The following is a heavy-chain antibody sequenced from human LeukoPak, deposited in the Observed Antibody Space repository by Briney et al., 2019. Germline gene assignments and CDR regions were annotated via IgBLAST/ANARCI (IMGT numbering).Heavy chain of an antibody. CDR2: IYYSGST. V-gene: IGHV4-59*01. CDR1: GGSISSYY. J-gene: IGHJ4*02. D-gene: IGHD6-13*01. CDR3: ARDARGSSHLDY. Sequence: SETLSLTCTVSGGSISSYYWSWIRQPPGKGLEWIGYIYYSGSTNYNPSLKSRVTISVDTSKNQFSLKLSSVTAADTAVYYCARDARGSSHLDYRGQGALVTVSS.